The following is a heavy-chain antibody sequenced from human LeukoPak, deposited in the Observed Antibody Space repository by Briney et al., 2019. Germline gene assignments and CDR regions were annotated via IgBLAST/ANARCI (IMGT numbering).Heavy chain of an antibody. J-gene: IGHJ5*02. Sequence: ASVKVSCTASGFTFTNYDINWVRQATGQGLEWMGWMNPINGNTGYAQKFQGRVTMTRDTSISTAYMELRSLTSEDTAVYYCVRDGEGVAISVNYWFDPWGQGTLVTVSS. D-gene: IGHD3-10*01. V-gene: IGHV1-8*01. CDR3: VRDGEGVAISVNYWFDP. CDR2: MNPINGNT. CDR1: GFTFTNYD.